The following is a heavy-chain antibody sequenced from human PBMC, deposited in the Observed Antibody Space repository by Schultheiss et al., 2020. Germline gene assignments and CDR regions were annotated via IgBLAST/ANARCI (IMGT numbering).Heavy chain of an antibody. CDR3: AKVSGDYGGLGY. J-gene: IGHJ4*02. V-gene: IGHV3-30-3*01. Sequence: GGSLRLSCAASGFTFSSYAMHWVRQAPGKGLEWVAVISYDGSNKYYADSVKGRFTISRDDSKNTLYLQLGSLRAEDTAVYYCAKVSGDYGGLGYWGQGTLVTVSS. CDR2: ISYDGSNK. CDR1: GFTFSSYA. D-gene: IGHD4-23*01.